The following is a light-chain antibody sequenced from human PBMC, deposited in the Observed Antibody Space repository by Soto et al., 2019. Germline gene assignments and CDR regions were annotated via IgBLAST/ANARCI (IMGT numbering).Light chain of an antibody. CDR2: ANS. Sequence: QSVLTQPPSVSGAPGQRVTISCTGSSSNIGAGYDVHWYQQLPGRVPKLLIYANSNRPSGVPDRFSGSKSGTSASLAITGLQAEDEADYYCQSYDSSLSGGVFGGGTKLTVL. CDR1: SSNIGAGYD. V-gene: IGLV1-40*01. J-gene: IGLJ2*01. CDR3: QSYDSSLSGGV.